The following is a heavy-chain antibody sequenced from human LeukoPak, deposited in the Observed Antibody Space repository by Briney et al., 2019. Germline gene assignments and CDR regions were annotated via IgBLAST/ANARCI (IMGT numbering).Heavy chain of an antibody. CDR1: GFTFSSYD. V-gene: IGHV3-30*18. D-gene: IGHD4-17*01. CDR2: ISYDGSDK. J-gene: IGHJ4*02. CDR3: AKGGGTVTPPQA. Sequence: GGSLRLSCSASGFTFSSYDMHWVRQAPGKGLEWVALISYDGSDKYYADSVTGRFTISRDNSKSTLYLQMNSLRAEDTAVYYCAKGGGTVTPPQAWGQGTLVTVSS.